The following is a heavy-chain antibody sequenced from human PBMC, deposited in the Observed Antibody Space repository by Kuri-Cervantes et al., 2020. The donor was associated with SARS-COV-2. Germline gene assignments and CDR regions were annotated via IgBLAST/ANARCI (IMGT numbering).Heavy chain of an antibody. V-gene: IGHV3-23*01. CDR1: GFTFSSYA. CDR2: ISGSGGST. CDR3: ANPTGHYYYGMDV. J-gene: IGHJ6*02. Sequence: GGSLRFSCAASGFTFSSYAMSWVRQAPGKGLEWVSAISGSGGSTYYADSVKGRFTISRDNSKNTLYLQMNSLRAEDTAVYYCANPTGHYYYGMDVWGQGTTVTVSS.